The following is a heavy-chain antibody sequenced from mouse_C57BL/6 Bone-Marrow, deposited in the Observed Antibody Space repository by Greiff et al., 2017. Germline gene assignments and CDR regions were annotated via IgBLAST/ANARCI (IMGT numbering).Heavy chain of an antibody. CDR3: ARERIYYDYDDAMDY. CDR2: INPGSGGT. V-gene: IGHV1-54*01. D-gene: IGHD2-4*01. J-gene: IGHJ4*01. CDR1: GYAFTNYL. Sequence: QVQLQQSGAELVRPGTSVKVSCKASGYAFTNYLIEWVKQRPGQGLEWIGVINPGSGGTNYNEKFKGKATLTADKSSSTAYMQLSSLTSEDSAVYCCARERIYYDYDDAMDYWGQGTSVTVSS.